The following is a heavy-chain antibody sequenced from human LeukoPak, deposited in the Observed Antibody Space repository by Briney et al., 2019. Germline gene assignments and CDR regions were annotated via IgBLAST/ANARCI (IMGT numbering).Heavy chain of an antibody. CDR1: GGSISNTYYY. CDR3: ARHPYSSSMDFYYMDV. Sequence: PSETLSLTCTVSGGSISNTYYYWGWIRQPPGKGLEWIGTIYYSGNTYYNPSLQSRVTMSVATSENQFSLTLKSVTAADTAVYYCARHPYSSSMDFYYMDVWGKGTTVTVSS. CDR2: IYYSGNT. J-gene: IGHJ6*03. D-gene: IGHD6-6*01. V-gene: IGHV4-39*01.